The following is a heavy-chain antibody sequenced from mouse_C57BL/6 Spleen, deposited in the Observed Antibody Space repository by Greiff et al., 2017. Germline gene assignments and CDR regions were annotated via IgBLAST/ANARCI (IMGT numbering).Heavy chain of an antibody. CDR1: GYTFTSYW. D-gene: IGHD1-1*01. V-gene: IGHV1-53*01. CDR3: AREFITTVVVTDFDY. Sequence: QVQLQQSGTELVKPGASVKLSCKASGYTFTSYWMHWVKQRPGQGLEWIGNINPSNGGTNYNEKFKSKATLTVDKSSSTAYMQLSSLTSEDSAVYYCAREFITTVVVTDFDYWGQGTTLTVSS. CDR2: INPSNGGT. J-gene: IGHJ2*01.